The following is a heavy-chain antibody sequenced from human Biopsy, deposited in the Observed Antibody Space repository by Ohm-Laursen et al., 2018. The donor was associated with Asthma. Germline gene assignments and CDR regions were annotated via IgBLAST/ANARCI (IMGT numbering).Heavy chain of an antibody. J-gene: IGHJ4*01. V-gene: IGHV3-20*04. CDR3: AKSADYYDSTDYLDF. D-gene: IGHD3-22*01. CDR2: INWNGGST. Sequence: LSLTCAASGFTFDDYGMSWVRQAPGKGLDWVSGINWNGGSTGYADSVKGRFTISRDNAKNSLYLQMQSLRPEDTAFYYCAKSADYYDSTDYLDFWGRGTLVTVSS. CDR1: GFTFDDYG.